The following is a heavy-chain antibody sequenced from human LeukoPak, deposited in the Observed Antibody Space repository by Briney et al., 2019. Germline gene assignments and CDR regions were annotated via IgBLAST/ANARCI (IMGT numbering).Heavy chain of an antibody. CDR2: ISGSGGST. J-gene: IGHJ5*02. Sequence: GGSLRLSCAASGFTFSSDAMSWVRQAPGKGLEWVSAISGSGGSTYYADSVKGRFTISRDNSKNTLYLQMNSLRAEDTAVYYCARGQGATVPQVGKNWFDPWGQGTRVTVSS. CDR3: ARGQGATVPQVGKNWFDP. V-gene: IGHV3-23*01. CDR1: GFTFSSDA. D-gene: IGHD1-26*01.